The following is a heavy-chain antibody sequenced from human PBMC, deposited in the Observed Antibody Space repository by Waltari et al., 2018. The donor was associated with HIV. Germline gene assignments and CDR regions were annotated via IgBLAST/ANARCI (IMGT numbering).Heavy chain of an antibody. CDR3: ARRNVGGLDL. CDR2: ITHDAKRT. Sequence: HLVESGGGVVQTATSLRLSCVAYGFTFSEDAMHWVRQSAGKGLEWVGRITHDAKRTFVVDQLKGRFSISRDNSKNTLYLTINSLKVEDSAVYYCARRNVGGLDLWGQGATVIVS. J-gene: IGHJ6*02. V-gene: IGHV3-30*04. D-gene: IGHD2-15*01. CDR1: GFTFSEDA.